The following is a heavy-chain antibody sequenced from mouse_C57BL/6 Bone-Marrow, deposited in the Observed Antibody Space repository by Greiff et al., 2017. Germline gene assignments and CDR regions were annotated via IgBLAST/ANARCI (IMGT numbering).Heavy chain of an antibody. CDR3: AKHWEGYAMDY. D-gene: IGHD4-1*01. CDR1: GFTFSDYG. CDR2: ISSGSSTI. J-gene: IGHJ4*01. Sequence: EVNVVESGGGLVKPGGSLKLSCAASGFTFSDYGMHWVRQAPEKGLEWVAYISSGSSTIYYADTVKGRFTISRDNAKTTLFLQMTSLRSEDTAMYYCAKHWEGYAMDYWGQGTSVTVSS. V-gene: IGHV5-17*01.